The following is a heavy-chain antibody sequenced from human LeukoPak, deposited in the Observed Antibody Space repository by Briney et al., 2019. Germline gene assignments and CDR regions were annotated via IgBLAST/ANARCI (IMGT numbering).Heavy chain of an antibody. Sequence: GGSLRLSCAASGFTFSSYAMSWLPQAPGKALEWGSAIKGRGGSTAYKDSVKGRFTISRYNSKNTLYLQMNRLRAEDMAVYYCAKGGITMIVLVTFFDCWGQGTLVTVSS. D-gene: IGHD3-22*01. CDR3: AKGGITMIVLVTFFDC. CDR1: GFTFSSYA. V-gene: IGHV3-23*02. CDR2: IKGRGGST. J-gene: IGHJ4*02.